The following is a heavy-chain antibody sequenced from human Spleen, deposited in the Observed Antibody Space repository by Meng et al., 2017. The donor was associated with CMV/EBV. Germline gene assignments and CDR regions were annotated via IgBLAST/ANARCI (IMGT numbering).Heavy chain of an antibody. J-gene: IGHJ4*02. V-gene: IGHV3-73*01. D-gene: IGHD3-10*01. CDR3: SRLDYGLDS. CDR2: VRTRTNNYAT. CDR1: RLPFGVPA. Sequence: YATARLPFGVPAIHWVRQASGKGLEWVGRVRTRTNNYATAYSASVKGRFTVSRDDSKNTAYLQMNGLKPEDTAVYYCSRLDYGLDSWGQGTLVTVSS.